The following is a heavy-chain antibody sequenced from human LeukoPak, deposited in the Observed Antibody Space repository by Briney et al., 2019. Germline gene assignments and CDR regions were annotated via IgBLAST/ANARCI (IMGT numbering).Heavy chain of an antibody. CDR1: GGSISSYY. D-gene: IGHD6-13*01. J-gene: IGHJ5*02. CDR2: IYYSGST. Sequence: SETLSLTCTVSGGSISSYYWSWIRQPPGKGLEWIGYIYYSGSTNYNPSLKSRVTISVDTSKNQFPLKLSSVTAADTAVYYCASSGSSWYNWFDPWGQGTLVTVSS. CDR3: ASSGSSWYNWFDP. V-gene: IGHV4-59*01.